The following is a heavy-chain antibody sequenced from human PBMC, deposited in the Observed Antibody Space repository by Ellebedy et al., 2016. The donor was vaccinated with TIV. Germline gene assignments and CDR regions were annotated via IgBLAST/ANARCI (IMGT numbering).Heavy chain of an antibody. J-gene: IGHJ4*02. D-gene: IGHD3-3*01. V-gene: IGHV4-61*01. Sequence: SETLSLTCTVSGDSISSSSDYWTWIRQPPGKGLEWIGDIYYTGSTSYSPSLTGRVTISIDTPKNQFSLKVTSVTAADTAVYYCAGEFRYDFWRGPLDHWGQGTLVTVSS. CDR2: IYYTGST. CDR3: AGEFRYDFWRGPLDH. CDR1: GDSISSSSDY.